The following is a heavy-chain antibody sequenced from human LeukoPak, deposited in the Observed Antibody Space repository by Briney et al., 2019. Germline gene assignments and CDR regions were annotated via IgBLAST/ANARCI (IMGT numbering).Heavy chain of an antibody. Sequence: SGGSLRLSCAASGLTVSSNCMSWVRQARGKGLEWIGSIAYSGSTNYNPSLKSRVTISVDMSKNQFSLKLSSVTAADTAVYYCARDTVAYDYVWGSYRSQYYFDYWGQGTLVTVSS. J-gene: IGHJ4*02. V-gene: IGHV4-4*02. CDR3: ARDTVAYDYVWGSYRSQYYFDY. CDR1: GLTVSSNC. CDR2: IAYSGST. D-gene: IGHD3-16*02.